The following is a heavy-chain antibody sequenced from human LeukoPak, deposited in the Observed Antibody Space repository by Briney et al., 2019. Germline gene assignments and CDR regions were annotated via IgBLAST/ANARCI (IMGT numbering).Heavy chain of an antibody. CDR2: INPNSGGT. J-gene: IGHJ4*02. Sequence: ASVKVSCKASGYTFTGCYMHWVRQAPGQGLEWMGWINPNSGGTNYAQKFQGRVTMTRDTSISTAYMELSRLRSDDTAVYYCARDHRLRNPVDYWGQGTLVTVPS. V-gene: IGHV1-2*02. CDR1: GYTFTGCY. D-gene: IGHD1-14*01. CDR3: ARDHRLRNPVDY.